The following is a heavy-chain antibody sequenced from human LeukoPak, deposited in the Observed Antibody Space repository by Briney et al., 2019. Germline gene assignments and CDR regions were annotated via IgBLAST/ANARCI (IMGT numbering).Heavy chain of an antibody. Sequence: QAGVSLRLSCAASGFTISANFMSWVRQAPGKGLEWVSVMYSVGPTFYADSVKGRFTISRDGYKNTLDLQMDSLRVDDTAVYYCARDLSGYSFGFGGDLWGQGTLVTVSS. CDR2: MYSVGPT. V-gene: IGHV3-66*01. CDR1: GFTISANF. D-gene: IGHD6-13*01. J-gene: IGHJ4*02. CDR3: ARDLSGYSFGFGGDL.